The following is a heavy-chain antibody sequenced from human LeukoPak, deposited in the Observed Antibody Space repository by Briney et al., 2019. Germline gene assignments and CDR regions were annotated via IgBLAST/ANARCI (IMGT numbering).Heavy chain of an antibody. D-gene: IGHD4-11*01. J-gene: IGHJ5*01. CDR1: GFTFSSHA. V-gene: IGHV3-23*01. CDR2: ISGSGGST. Sequence: PGGSLRLSCVASGFTFSSHAMSWVRQAPGKGLEWVSAISGSGGSTYYADCVKGRFTISRDNAKNTLYLQMNSLRAEDTAVYYCAKDLHDYGNYVGWFDSWGQGTLVTVSS. CDR3: AKDLHDYGNYVGWFDS.